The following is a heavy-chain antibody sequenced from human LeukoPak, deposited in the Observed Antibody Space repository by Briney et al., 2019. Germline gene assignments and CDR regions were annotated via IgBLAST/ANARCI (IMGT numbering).Heavy chain of an antibody. CDR2: ISPSGGST. CDR3: ARDNSVRDEAWWYNP. CDR1: GYTFTGYW. J-gene: IGHJ5*02. V-gene: IGHV1-46*01. D-gene: IGHD5-24*01. Sequence: ASVKVSCKAFGYTFTGYWMHWVRQAPGQGPEWMGVISPSGGSTIYAQKFKGRVTLTRDMSTSTDYLELSSLRSEDTAVYYCARDNSVRDEAWWYNPWGQGTLVAVSS.